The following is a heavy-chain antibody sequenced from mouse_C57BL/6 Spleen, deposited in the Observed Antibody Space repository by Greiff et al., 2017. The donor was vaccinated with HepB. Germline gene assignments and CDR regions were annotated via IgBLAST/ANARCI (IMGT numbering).Heavy chain of an antibody. CDR1: GYSITSGYD. V-gene: IGHV3-1*01. Sequence: EVQLQQSGPGMVKPSQSLSLTCTVTGYSITSGYDWHWIRHFPGNKLEWMGYISYSGSTNYNPSLKSRISITHDTSKNHFFLKLNSVTTADTATYYCAREVTGYFDYWGQGTTLTVSS. D-gene: IGHD2-13*01. J-gene: IGHJ2*01. CDR3: AREVTGYFDY. CDR2: ISYSGST.